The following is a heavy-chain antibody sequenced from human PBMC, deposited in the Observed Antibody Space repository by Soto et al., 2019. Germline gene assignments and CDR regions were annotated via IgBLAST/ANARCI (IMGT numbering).Heavy chain of an antibody. Sequence: QVQLVESGGGLVKPGGSLRLSCVASGFTFSDYYMSWFRQAPGKGLEWVSYISSGGSVIYSADSMKGRFTISRDNAKNSLYLQVNSLRAEDTAVYYCAREPRDDYMISGGFAYWGQGTLVTVTS. J-gene: IGHJ4*02. V-gene: IGHV3-11*01. CDR2: ISSGGSVI. CDR3: AREPRDDYMISGGFAY. D-gene: IGHD4-4*01. CDR1: GFTFSDYY.